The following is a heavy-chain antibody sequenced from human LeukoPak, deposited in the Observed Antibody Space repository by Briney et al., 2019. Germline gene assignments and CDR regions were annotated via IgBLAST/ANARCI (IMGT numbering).Heavy chain of an antibody. CDR3: AKADYGDYGRLAFDI. CDR2: ISGSGGST. CDR1: GFTLSSYA. Sequence: GGSLRLSCAASGFTLSSYAMSWVRQAPGKGLEWVSAISGSGGSTYYADSVKGRFTISRDNSKNTLYLQMNSLRAEDTAVYYCAKADYGDYGRLAFDIWGQGTMVTVSS. J-gene: IGHJ3*02. D-gene: IGHD4-17*01. V-gene: IGHV3-23*01.